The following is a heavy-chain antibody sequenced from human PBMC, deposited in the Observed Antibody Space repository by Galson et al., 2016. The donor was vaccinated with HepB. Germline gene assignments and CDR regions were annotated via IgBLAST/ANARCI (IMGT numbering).Heavy chain of an antibody. Sequence: SLRLSCAASGFNFISHGMHWVRQAPGKGLEWVGVIWYDGSRKLFADSVKGRFTITRDNSNNTVFLQMTSLRAEDTAVYYCARDGTPLTIYGTAKGGMDVWGRGTTVTVSA. CDR1: GFNFISHG. CDR3: ARDGTPLTIYGTAKGGMDV. D-gene: IGHD1-7*01. CDR2: IWYDGSRK. J-gene: IGHJ6*04. V-gene: IGHV3-33*01.